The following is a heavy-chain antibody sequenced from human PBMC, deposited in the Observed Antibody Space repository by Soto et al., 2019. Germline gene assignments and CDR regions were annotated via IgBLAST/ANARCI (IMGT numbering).Heavy chain of an antibody. V-gene: IGHV4-59*01. D-gene: IGHD3-9*01. Sequence: PSETLSLTCTVSGGSISSYYWSWIRQPPGKGLEWIGYIYYSGSTNYNPSLKSRVTISVDTSKNQFSLKLSSVTAADTAVYYCGRMRNILAGTGFDSWGRGTLVTVSS. J-gene: IGHJ4*02. CDR1: GGSISSYY. CDR2: IYYSGST. CDR3: GRMRNILAGTGFDS.